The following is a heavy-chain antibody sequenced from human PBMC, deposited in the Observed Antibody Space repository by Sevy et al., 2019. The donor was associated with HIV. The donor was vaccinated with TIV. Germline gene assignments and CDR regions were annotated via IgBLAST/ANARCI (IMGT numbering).Heavy chain of an antibody. D-gene: IGHD3-3*01. CDR2: IYSGGST. V-gene: IGHV3-53*01. CDR3: ARGRGVFGAVAINWFDP. CDR1: GFNVSSSY. Sequence: GGSLRLSCAASGFNVSSSYMTWVRQPPGKGLEWVSVIYSGGSTYYADSVKGRFTISGDNSKNTQYLQMNNLWADDTAVYYWARGRGVFGAVAINWFDPWGQGSLVTVSS. J-gene: IGHJ5*02.